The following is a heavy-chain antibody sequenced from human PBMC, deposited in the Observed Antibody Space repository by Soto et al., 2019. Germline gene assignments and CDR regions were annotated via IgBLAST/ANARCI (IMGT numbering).Heavy chain of an antibody. CDR2: TTGSGANK. CDR3: AKDGDFGEDGPAEYFEH. V-gene: IGHV3-23*01. D-gene: IGHD4-17*01. CDR1: GFTFKNYA. Sequence: DVNLLESGGGVVQPGESLRVSCVGSGFTFKNYAMTWVRQAPGKGLEWVSGTTGSGANKHYADSVRGRFTISRDNSKKLLYLEMNSLRVEDTAVYNCAKDGDFGEDGPAEYFEHWGQGTLVTVSS. J-gene: IGHJ1*01.